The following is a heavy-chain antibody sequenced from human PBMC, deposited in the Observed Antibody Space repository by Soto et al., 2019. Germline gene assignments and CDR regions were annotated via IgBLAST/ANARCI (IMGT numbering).Heavy chain of an antibody. Sequence: GGSLRLSCAASGFTFSSYGMHWVRQAPGKGLEWVAVISYDGSNKYYADSVKGRFTISRDNSKNTLYLQMNSLRAEDTAVYYCAKLPAAAILGFDYWGQGTLVTVSS. CDR2: ISYDGSNK. CDR3: AKLPAAAILGFDY. D-gene: IGHD2-2*01. J-gene: IGHJ4*02. CDR1: GFTFSSYG. V-gene: IGHV3-30*18.